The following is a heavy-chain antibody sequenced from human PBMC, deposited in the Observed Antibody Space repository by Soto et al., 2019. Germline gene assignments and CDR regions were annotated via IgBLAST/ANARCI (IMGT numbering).Heavy chain of an antibody. Sequence: GGSLRLSCAASGFTFSSYGMHWVRQAPGKGLEWVAVISYDGSNKYYADSVKGRFTISRDNSKNTLYLQMNSLRAEDTAVYYCAKDRDSSSWYTYGMDVWGQGTTVTVSS. CDR2: ISYDGSNK. J-gene: IGHJ6*02. CDR1: GFTFSSYG. V-gene: IGHV3-30*18. CDR3: AKDRDSSSWYTYGMDV. D-gene: IGHD6-13*01.